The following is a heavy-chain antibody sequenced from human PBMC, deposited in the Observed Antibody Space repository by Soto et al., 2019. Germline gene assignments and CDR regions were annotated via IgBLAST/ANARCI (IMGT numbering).Heavy chain of an antibody. CDR1: GDSVSGGSYY. D-gene: IGHD3-10*01. CDR2: IYYSGST. CDR3: ARQVWFGEADY. J-gene: IGHJ4*02. V-gene: IGHV4-61*01. Sequence: QVQLQESGPGLVKPSETLSLTCTVSGDSVSGGSYYWSWIRQPPGKALEWIGYIYYSGSTNYNPSRKSRITISLDTSENQFALKLSSVTAADTAVYYCARQVWFGEADYWGQGTLVTVSS.